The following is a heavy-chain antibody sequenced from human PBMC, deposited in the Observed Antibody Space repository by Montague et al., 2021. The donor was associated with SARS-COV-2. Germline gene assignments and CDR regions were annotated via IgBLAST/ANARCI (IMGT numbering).Heavy chain of an antibody. V-gene: IGHV3-21*01. J-gene: IGHJ6*02. D-gene: IGHD2-2*01. CDR3: ASYQNYYYYYGMDV. Sequence: SLRLSCAASGFTFSSYSMNWDRQAPGKGLEWVSSISSSSSYIYYADSVKGRFTISRDNAKNSLYLQMNSLRAEDTAVYYCASYQNYYYYYGMDVWGQGTTVTVSS. CDR1: GFTFSSYS. CDR2: ISSSSSYI.